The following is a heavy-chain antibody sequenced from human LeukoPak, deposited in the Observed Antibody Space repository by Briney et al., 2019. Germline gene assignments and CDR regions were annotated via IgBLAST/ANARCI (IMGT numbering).Heavy chain of an antibody. J-gene: IGHJ5*02. V-gene: IGHV4-59*01. CDR3: ARAIAVAGLAWFDP. CDR1: GGSISSYY. CDR2: IYYSGST. Sequence: SESLSLTCTVSGGSISSYYWSWIRQPPGKGLEWIGYIYYSGSTNYNPSLKSRVTISVDTSKNQFSLKLSSVTAADTAVYYCARAIAVAGLAWFDPWGQGTLVTVSS. D-gene: IGHD6-19*01.